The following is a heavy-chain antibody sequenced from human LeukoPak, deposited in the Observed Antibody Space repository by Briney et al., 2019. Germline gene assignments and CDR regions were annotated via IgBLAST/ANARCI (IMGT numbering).Heavy chain of an antibody. V-gene: IGHV1-2*02. J-gene: IGHJ4*02. CDR3: ARTYYYGSGIHFDY. CDR1: GYTFTDCY. Sequence: ASVKVSCKASGYTFTDCYMYWVRQAPGQGLEWMGWINPNSGGTNYAQKFQGRVTMTRDTPMSTAYMELSRLRSDDTAVYFCARTYYYGSGIHFDYWGQGTLVTVSS. D-gene: IGHD3-10*01. CDR2: INPNSGGT.